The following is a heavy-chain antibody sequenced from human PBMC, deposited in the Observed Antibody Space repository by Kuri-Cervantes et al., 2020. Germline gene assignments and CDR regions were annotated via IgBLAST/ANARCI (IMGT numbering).Heavy chain of an antibody. Sequence: ASVKVSCKASGYTFTSYDINWVRQATGQGLEWMGIINPSGGSTSYAQKFQGRVTMTRDTSTSTVYMELSSLRSEDTAVYYCARYPVHYYDSSGYPELDAFDIWGQGTMVTVSS. J-gene: IGHJ3*02. CDR1: GYTFTSYD. V-gene: IGHV1-46*01. CDR3: ARYPVHYYDSSGYPELDAFDI. D-gene: IGHD3-22*01. CDR2: INPSGGST.